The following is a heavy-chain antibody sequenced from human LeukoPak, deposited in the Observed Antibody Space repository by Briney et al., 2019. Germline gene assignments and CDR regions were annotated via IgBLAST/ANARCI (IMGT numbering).Heavy chain of an antibody. J-gene: IGHJ4*02. V-gene: IGHV1-24*01. Sequence: ASVKVSCKLSENRLTQLPMHWVRQAPGEGLEWVGGFRPENDVPIYAQKFQGRVAMTTDTSTDTAYMELRSLKSDDTAVYFCATLLDSFWSGHSVPPEDYWGQGTLDSVSS. CDR3: ATLLDSFWSGHSVPPEDY. D-gene: IGHD3/OR15-3a*01. CDR2: FRPENDVP. CDR1: ENRLTQLP.